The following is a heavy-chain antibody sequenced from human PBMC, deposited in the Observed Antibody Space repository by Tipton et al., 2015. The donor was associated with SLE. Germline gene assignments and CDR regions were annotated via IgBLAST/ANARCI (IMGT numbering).Heavy chain of an antibody. V-gene: IGHV4-34*01. CDR3: ARRGTVLVGLSNGMDV. D-gene: IGHD2-8*02. J-gene: IGHJ6*02. CDR1: GGSFSGYY. Sequence: TLSLTCAVYGGSFSGYYWGWIRQPPGKGLEWIGEINHSGSSNYNPSLKSRLTISVDTSKKQFSLKLSSVTAADTAVYYCARRGTVLVGLSNGMDVWGQGTTVTVSS. CDR2: INHSGSS.